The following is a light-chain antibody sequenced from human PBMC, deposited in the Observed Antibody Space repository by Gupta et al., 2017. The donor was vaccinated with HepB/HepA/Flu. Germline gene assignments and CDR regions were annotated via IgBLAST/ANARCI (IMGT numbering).Light chain of an antibody. CDR3: QQFQNYVT. Sequence: AIQLTQFPSSLSASVGDRVTITCRASQGFSSALAWYQQKPGKPPKLLIYYASTLGSVVPSRFSSSCAGTDFPLTSSRLQPEDFASYCCQQFQNYVTFGGGTKVEIK. V-gene: IGKV1D-13*01. CDR1: QGFSSA. CDR2: YAS. J-gene: IGKJ4*01.